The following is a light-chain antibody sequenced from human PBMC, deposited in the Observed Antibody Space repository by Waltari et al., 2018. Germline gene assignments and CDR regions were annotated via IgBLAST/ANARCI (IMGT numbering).Light chain of an antibody. J-gene: IGLJ1*01. CDR3: QAWDSSTASYV. V-gene: IGLV3-1*01. CDR2: QVS. Sequence: SYELTQPPSVSVSPGQTASITCSGDNLGDKYACWYQQKPVHSPVRVINQVSKRPSGIPERFSGSNSGNTATLTISGTQAMDEADYYCQAWDSSTASYVFGTGTKVTVL. CDR1: NLGDKY.